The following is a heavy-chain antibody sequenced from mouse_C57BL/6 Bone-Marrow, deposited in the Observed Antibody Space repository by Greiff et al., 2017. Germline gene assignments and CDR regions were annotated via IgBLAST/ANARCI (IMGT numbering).Heavy chain of an antibody. D-gene: IGHD1-1*02. CDR2: FYPGSGSI. CDR3: AKHPLWPYWYLDV. J-gene: IGHJ1*03. V-gene: IGHV1-62-2*01. Sequence: VKLQESGAELVKPGASVKLSCKASGYTFTEYTIHWVKQRSGQGLEWIGWFYPGSGSIKYNEKFKDKATLTAAKSSSTVSLELHRLTSEYSAVYFGAKHPLWPYWYLDVWGTGTTVTVSS. CDR1: GYTFTEYT.